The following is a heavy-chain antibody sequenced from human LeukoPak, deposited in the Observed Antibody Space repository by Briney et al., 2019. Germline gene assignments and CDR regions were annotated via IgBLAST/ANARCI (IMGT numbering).Heavy chain of an antibody. D-gene: IGHD4-17*01. V-gene: IGHV4-4*07. CDR3: VYSEVGSTATSVFDY. CDR2: VHARGDS. CDR1: GVSITTDY. J-gene: IGHJ4*02. Sequence: PSETLSLTCVVSGVSITTDYWSWVRQPAGKGLEYIGRVHARGDSNYSPSLKSRVTMSVDTSKNLFSLNLDSVTAADTAVYYCVYSEVGSTATSVFDYRGQGILVTVSS.